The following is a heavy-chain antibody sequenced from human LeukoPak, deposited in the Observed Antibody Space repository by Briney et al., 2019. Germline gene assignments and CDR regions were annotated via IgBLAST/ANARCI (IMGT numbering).Heavy chain of an antibody. CDR2: ISGSGGST. J-gene: IGHJ3*02. CDR3: AKPITIFGVVMGSDASDI. D-gene: IGHD3-3*01. CDR1: GFTFSSYA. V-gene: IGHV3-23*01. Sequence: GGSLRLSCAASGFTFSSYAMSWVRQAPGKGLEWVSAISGSGGSTYYADSVKGRFTISRDNSKNTLYLQMNSLRAEDTAVYYCAKPITIFGVVMGSDASDIWGQGTMVTVSS.